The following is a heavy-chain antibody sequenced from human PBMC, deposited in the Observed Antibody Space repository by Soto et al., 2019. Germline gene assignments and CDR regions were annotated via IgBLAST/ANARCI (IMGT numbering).Heavy chain of an antibody. Sequence: EVQLVESGGGLAQPGGSLRLSCAASGFTFSDHYMDWVRQAPGKGLEWVGRIRKRINSYTTEYAASVKGRFTISRDDSKNSLYLQMNSLKTDDTAMYYCARVMVVAGHYYFDYWGQGTLVTVSS. V-gene: IGHV3-72*01. CDR2: IRKRINSYTT. J-gene: IGHJ4*02. CDR1: GFTFSDHY. D-gene: IGHD6-19*01. CDR3: ARVMVVAGHYYFDY.